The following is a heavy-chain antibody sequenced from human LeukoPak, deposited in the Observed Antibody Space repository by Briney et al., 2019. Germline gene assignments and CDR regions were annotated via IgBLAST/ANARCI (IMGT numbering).Heavy chain of an antibody. D-gene: IGHD1-26*01. CDR1: GFTFSSYA. CDR2: ISYDGSNK. Sequence: QPGRSLRLSCAASGFTFSSYAMHWVRQAPGKGLEWVAVISYDGSNKYYADSVKGRFTISRDNSKNTLYLQMNSLRAEDTAVYYCARAPSGSYGRDAFDIWGQGTMVTVSS. CDR3: ARAPSGSYGRDAFDI. V-gene: IGHV3-30-3*01. J-gene: IGHJ3*02.